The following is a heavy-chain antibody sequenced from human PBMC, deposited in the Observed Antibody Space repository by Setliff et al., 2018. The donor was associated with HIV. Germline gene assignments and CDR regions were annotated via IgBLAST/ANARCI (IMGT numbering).Heavy chain of an antibody. CDR1: GGSLSTSSFY. V-gene: IGHV4-39*01. Sequence: PSETLSLTCTVSGGSLSTSSFYWDWIRQPPGKGLQWIGSIYFSGSTYYNPSLKSRVTISVDTSKNQFSLKLRSVTAADTGIYYCARHRSYGDYDPNWFDPWGQGTLVTVSS. D-gene: IGHD4-17*01. CDR2: IYFSGST. J-gene: IGHJ5*02. CDR3: ARHRSYGDYDPNWFDP.